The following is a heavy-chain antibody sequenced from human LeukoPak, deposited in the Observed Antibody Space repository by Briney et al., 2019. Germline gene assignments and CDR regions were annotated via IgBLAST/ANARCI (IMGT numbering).Heavy chain of an antibody. CDR1: GFTFSSYG. V-gene: IGHV3-33*01. CDR3: ARSLRPDYYDSSGYYFSLGY. J-gene: IGHJ4*02. D-gene: IGHD3-22*01. Sequence: GGSLRLSCAASGFTFSSYGMHWVRQAPGKGLEWVAVIWYDGSNKYYADSVKGRFTISRDNSKNTLYLQMNSLRAEDTAVYYCARSLRPDYYDSSGYYFSLGYWGQGTLVTVSS. CDR2: IWYDGSNK.